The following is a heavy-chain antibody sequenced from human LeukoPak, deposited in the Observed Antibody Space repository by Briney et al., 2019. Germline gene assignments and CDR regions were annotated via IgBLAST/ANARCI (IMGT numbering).Heavy chain of an antibody. Sequence: SETLSLTCSVSGGSISTYYWGWIRQPPGKGLEWIGYIYYTGSPNSNPSLKSRVTTSLDTAKNQFSLKLTSVTAADTAVYYCARGGATLIRGSIGAFDDWGQGTLVNVSS. CDR1: GGSISTYY. J-gene: IGHJ4*02. V-gene: IGHV4-59*01. CDR3: ARGGATLIRGSIGAFDD. D-gene: IGHD3-10*01. CDR2: IYYTGSP.